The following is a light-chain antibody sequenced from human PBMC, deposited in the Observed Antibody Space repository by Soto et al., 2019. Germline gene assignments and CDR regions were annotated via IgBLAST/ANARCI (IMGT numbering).Light chain of an antibody. CDR2: NAS. CDR1: QSVSSY. V-gene: IGKV3-11*01. CDR3: QQRSNWPGT. Sequence: PGKRATLSCRASQSVSSYLAWYQQKPGQAPRLLIYNASNRATGIPARFSGSGSGTDFTLTISSLEPEDFAVYYCQQRSNWPGTFGQGTKVEIK. J-gene: IGKJ1*01.